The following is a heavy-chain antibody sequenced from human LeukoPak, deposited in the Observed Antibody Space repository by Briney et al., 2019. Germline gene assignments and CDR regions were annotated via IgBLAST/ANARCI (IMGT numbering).Heavy chain of an antibody. CDR3: ARDVFPNCSGGSCHAIGGLD. D-gene: IGHD2-15*01. J-gene: IGHJ4*02. CDR2: INTNTGDP. V-gene: IGHV7-4-1*02. Sequence: GASVKVSCKASGYTFTSYAMNWVRQAPGQGLEWMGLINTNTGDPTYAQGFTGRFVFSLDTSVSTAYLQISSLKAEDTAVYYCARDVFPNCSGGSCHAIGGLDWGQGTLVTVSS. CDR1: GYTFTSYA.